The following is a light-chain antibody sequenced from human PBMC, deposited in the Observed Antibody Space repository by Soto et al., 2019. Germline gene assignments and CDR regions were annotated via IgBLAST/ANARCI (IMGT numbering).Light chain of an antibody. CDR1: QSLSTY. V-gene: IGKV3-11*01. CDR3: QLLSDWPPT. CDR2: GAS. Sequence: EIVLTQSPATLSLSPGERATLSCRASQSLSTYLAWYQQKPGQAPRLLIFGASNRATGIPTRFSGSGSGTDFTLTISSLGPEDFAVYYCQLLSDWPPTFGTGTKVDF. J-gene: IGKJ3*01.